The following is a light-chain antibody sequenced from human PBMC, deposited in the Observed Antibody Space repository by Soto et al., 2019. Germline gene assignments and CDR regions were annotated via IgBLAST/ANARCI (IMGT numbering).Light chain of an antibody. V-gene: IGLV2-14*01. J-gene: IGLJ1*01. Sequence: QSVLTQPASVSGSPGQSITISCTGTSSDVGRYNYVSWYQQHPGKAPKLMIYDVTTRPSGVSNRFSGSKSGNTASLTISGLQSEDEADYYCSSFTSSNTGVFGTGTKLTVL. CDR3: SSFTSSNTGV. CDR2: DVT. CDR1: SSDVGRYNY.